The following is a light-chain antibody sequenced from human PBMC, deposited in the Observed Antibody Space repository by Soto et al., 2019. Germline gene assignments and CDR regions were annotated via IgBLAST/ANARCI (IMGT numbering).Light chain of an antibody. CDR2: DVS. Sequence: QSVLTQPASVSGSPGQSITIPCTGTSSDVGAFDYVSWYQQHPGKAPKLLIFDVSDRPSGVSNRFSGSKSGNTASLTISGLQAEDEADYYCSSFTSSFTLVFGGGTKVTVL. V-gene: IGLV2-14*03. CDR3: SSFTSSFTLV. J-gene: IGLJ3*02. CDR1: SSDVGAFDY.